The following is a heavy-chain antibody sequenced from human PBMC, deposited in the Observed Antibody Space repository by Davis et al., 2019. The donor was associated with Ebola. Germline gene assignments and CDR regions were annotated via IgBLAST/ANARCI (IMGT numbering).Heavy chain of an antibody. Sequence: GESLKISCETSGFIFSNYVMSWVRQAPRKGLEWVSTFGTGGDTYYADSVKGRFAISRDNSRGTLYLQMNSLRVEDSAIYYCVKDSSNIWFDIWGQGTLVTVSS. V-gene: IGHV3-23*01. CDR3: VKDSSNIWFDI. D-gene: IGHD2/OR15-2a*01. CDR2: FGTGGDT. J-gene: IGHJ3*02. CDR1: GFIFSNYV.